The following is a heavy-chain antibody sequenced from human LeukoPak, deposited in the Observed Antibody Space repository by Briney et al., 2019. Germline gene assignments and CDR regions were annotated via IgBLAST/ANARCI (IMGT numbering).Heavy chain of an antibody. CDR2: IYHSGST. D-gene: IGHD2-15*01. V-gene: IGHV4-30-2*01. CDR3: ARSVVAGDAFDI. Sequence: SETLSLTCAVSGGSISSGGYSWSWIRQPPGKGLEWIGYIYHSGSTYYNPSLKSRVTISVDRSKNQFSLKLSSVTAADTAVYYCARSVVAGDAFDIWGQGTMVTVSS. J-gene: IGHJ3*02. CDR1: GGSISSGGYS.